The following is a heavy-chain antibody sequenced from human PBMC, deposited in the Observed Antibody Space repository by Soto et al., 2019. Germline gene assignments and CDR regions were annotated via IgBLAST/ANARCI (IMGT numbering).Heavy chain of an antibody. Sequence: QVQLVESGGGVVQPGRSLRLSCAASGFTFSSYGMHWVRQAPGKGLEWVAVILYDGSNKYYADSVKGRFTISRDNSKNTLYLQMNSLRAEDTAVYYCAKTPQGGWVPFDYWGQGTLVTVSS. J-gene: IGHJ4*02. CDR3: AKTPQGGWVPFDY. V-gene: IGHV3-30*18. CDR1: GFTFSSYG. CDR2: ILYDGSNK. D-gene: IGHD6-19*01.